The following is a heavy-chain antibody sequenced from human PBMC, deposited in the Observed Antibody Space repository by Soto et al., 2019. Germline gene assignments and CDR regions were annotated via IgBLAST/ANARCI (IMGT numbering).Heavy chain of an antibody. D-gene: IGHD5-18*01. Sequence: SETLSLTCTVPGGSISIYYWSWIRQPPGKGLEWIGYIYYSGSTNYNPSLKSRVTISVDTSKNQFSLKLSSVTAADTAVYYCARVPLTLGYSYGFDYWGQGTLVTVSS. J-gene: IGHJ4*02. CDR3: ARVPLTLGYSYGFDY. CDR2: IYYSGST. V-gene: IGHV4-59*01. CDR1: GGSISIYY.